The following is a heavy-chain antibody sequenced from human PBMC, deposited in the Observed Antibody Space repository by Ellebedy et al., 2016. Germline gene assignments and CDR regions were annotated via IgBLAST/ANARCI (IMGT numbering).Heavy chain of an antibody. CDR3: ARGTHVPGAFDI. CDR1: GYSISSGYY. CDR2: IYHSGST. D-gene: IGHD2-2*01. Sequence: SETLSLTCTVSGYSISSGYYWGWIRQPPGKGLEWIGSIYHSGSTYYNPSLKSRVTISVDTYKNQFSLKLSSVTAADTAVYYCARGTHVPGAFDIWGQGTMVTVSS. V-gene: IGHV4-38-2*02. J-gene: IGHJ3*02.